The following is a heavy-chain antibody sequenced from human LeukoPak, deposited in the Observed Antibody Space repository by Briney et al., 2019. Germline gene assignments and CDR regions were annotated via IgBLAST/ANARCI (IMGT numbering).Heavy chain of an antibody. CDR2: IGATGDT. V-gene: IGHV3-13*01. J-gene: IGHJ3*02. D-gene: IGHD1-1*01. CDR1: GLTFSSYD. CDR3: VLGAYWNDDKNAFHI. Sequence: GGSLRLSCAASGLTFSSYDMHWVRQAAGKGLEWVSSIGATGDTYCTDSVKGRFTISRENAKKSLYLQVSSLRVEDTAVYFCVLGAYWNDDKNAFHIWGPGTMVTVSS.